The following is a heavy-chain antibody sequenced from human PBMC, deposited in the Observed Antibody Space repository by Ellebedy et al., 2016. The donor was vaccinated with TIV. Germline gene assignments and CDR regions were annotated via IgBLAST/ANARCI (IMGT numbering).Heavy chain of an antibody. V-gene: IGHV7-4-1*02. CDR2: INTNTGNP. J-gene: IGHJ5*02. CDR1: GYTFTDSY. D-gene: IGHD1-26*01. Sequence: AASVKVSCKPSGYTFTDSYIHWVRPAPGQGLEWMGWINTNTGNPTYAQGFTGRFVFSLDTSVSTAYLQISSLKAEDTAVYYCARSLRGSYYGDWFDPWGQGTLVTVSS. CDR3: ARSLRGSYYGDWFDP.